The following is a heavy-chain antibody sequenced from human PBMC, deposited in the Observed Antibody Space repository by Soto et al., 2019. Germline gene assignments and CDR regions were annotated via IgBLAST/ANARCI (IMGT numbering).Heavy chain of an antibody. CDR3: ATVPYSSSSYYYYYLDV. V-gene: IGHV1-69*13. J-gene: IGHJ6*03. D-gene: IGHD6-6*01. CDR2: IIPIFGTA. Sequence: SVKVSCKASGGTFSSYAISWVRQAPGQGLEWMGGIIPIFGTANYAQKFQGRVTITADESTSTAYMELSSLRSEDTAVYYCATVPYSSSSYYYYYLDVWGKGTTVTVSS. CDR1: GGTFSSYA.